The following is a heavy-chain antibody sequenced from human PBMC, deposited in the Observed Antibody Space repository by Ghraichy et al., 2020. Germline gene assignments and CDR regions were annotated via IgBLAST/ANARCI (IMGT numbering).Heavy chain of an antibody. Sequence: SETLSLTCTVSGGSISSGGYYWSWIRQHPGKGLEWIGYIYYSGSTYYNPSLKSRVTISVATSKNQFSLKLSPVTAADTAVYYCARAFEWCWFQHWGQGTLVTVSS. CDR2: IYYSGST. CDR1: GGSISSGGYY. D-gene: IGHD3-9*01. CDR3: ARAFEWCWFQH. J-gene: IGHJ1*01. V-gene: IGHV4-31*03.